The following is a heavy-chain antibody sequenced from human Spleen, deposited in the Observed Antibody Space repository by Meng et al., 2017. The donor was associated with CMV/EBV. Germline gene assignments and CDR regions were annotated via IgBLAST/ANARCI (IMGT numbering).Heavy chain of an antibody. CDR3: ARDLGIAAAGTVY. D-gene: IGHD6-13*01. J-gene: IGHJ4*02. CDR1: GFTSSSYW. Sequence: GESLKISCAASGFTSSSYWMHWVRQAPGKGLVWVSRINSDGSSTSYADSVKGRFTISRDNAKNTLYLQMNSLRAEDTAVYYCARDLGIAAAGTVYWGQGTLVTVSS. CDR2: INSDGSST. V-gene: IGHV3-74*01.